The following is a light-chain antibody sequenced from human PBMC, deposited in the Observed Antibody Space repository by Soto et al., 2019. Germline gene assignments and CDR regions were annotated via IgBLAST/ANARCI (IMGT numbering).Light chain of an antibody. CDR1: QSINNW. CDR3: QQYNTYSSWT. Sequence: DIQMTQSPSTLSSSVGDIFTITCRSSQSINNWLAWYQQRPGTAPNLLIYDASTLESGVPSRFSGSGSGTEFTLTISSPQADDFATYYCQQYNTYSSWTFGQGTKVDI. J-gene: IGKJ1*01. V-gene: IGKV1-5*01. CDR2: DAS.